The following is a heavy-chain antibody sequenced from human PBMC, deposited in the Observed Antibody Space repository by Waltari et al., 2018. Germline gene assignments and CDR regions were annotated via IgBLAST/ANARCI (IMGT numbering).Heavy chain of an antibody. CDR3: AADAPGIAALY. J-gene: IGHJ4*02. V-gene: IGHV3-74*01. CDR1: GFTFSSYW. D-gene: IGHD6-13*01. Sequence: EVQLVESGGGLVQPGGSLRLSCAASGFTFSSYWMHWVRQAPGTGLVWVSLINSDGSRTSYADSLKGRFTISRDNAKNTLYLQMNSLRAEDTAVYYCAADAPGIAALYWGQGTLVTVSS. CDR2: INSDGSRT.